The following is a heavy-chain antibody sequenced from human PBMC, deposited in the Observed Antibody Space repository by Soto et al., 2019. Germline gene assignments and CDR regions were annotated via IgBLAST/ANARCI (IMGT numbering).Heavy chain of an antibody. Sequence: PXETLSLTCTVAGCSIYTGGFYWSWIRQLPGKGLEWLGYIYYTGSTQYTPSLKSRLTISTDTSDNQFSLRLTSVTAADTAVYYCATSLVTSRTRVDYWGQGNLVTVSS. CDR1: GCSIYTGGFY. CDR3: ATSLVTSRTRVDY. D-gene: IGHD1-26*01. J-gene: IGHJ4*02. CDR2: IYYTGST. V-gene: IGHV4-31*03.